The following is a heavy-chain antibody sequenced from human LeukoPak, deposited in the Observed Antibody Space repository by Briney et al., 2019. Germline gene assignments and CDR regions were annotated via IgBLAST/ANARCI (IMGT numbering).Heavy chain of an antibody. CDR1: GFTFSYYW. CDR2: LRPDGRDK. CDR3: ARDAYDDASES. V-gene: IGHV3-7*01. D-gene: IGHD3-3*01. Sequence: PGGSLRLSCAASGFTFSYYWMTWVRQAPGKGLEWVANLRPDGRDKYYADSVKGRFTISRDNAKNSLYLQMNGLRADDTAIYYCARDAYDDASESWGQGTLATVSS. J-gene: IGHJ5*02.